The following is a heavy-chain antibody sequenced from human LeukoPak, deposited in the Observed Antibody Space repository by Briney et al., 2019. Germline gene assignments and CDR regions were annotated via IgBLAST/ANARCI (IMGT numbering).Heavy chain of an antibody. CDR3: ARDRYCSSTSCPMDYYYYYMDV. CDR2: INHSGST. Sequence: SETLSLTCAVYGGSFSGYYWSWIRQPPGKGLEWIGEINHSGSTNYNPSLKSRVTISVDTSKNQFSLKLSSVTAADTAVYYCARDRYCSSTSCPMDYYYYYMDVWGKGITVTVSS. CDR1: GGSFSGYY. J-gene: IGHJ6*03. V-gene: IGHV4-34*01. D-gene: IGHD2-2*01.